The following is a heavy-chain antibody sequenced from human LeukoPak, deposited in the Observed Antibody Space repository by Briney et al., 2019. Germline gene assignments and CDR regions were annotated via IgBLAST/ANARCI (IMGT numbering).Heavy chain of an antibody. CDR1: GGSFSGYY. Sequence: SETLSLTCAVYGGSFSGYYWSWIRQPPGKGLEWIGVINHSGSTNYNPSLKSRVTISIDTSKNQFSLRLTSVTAADTAVYFCARVLFERSGTSNWFDPWGQGTLVTVSS. CDR3: ARVLFERSGTSNWFDP. V-gene: IGHV4-34*01. J-gene: IGHJ5*02. D-gene: IGHD2-2*01. CDR2: INHSGST.